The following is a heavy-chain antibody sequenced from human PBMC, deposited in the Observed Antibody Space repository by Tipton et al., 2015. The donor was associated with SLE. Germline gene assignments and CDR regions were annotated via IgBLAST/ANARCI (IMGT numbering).Heavy chain of an antibody. J-gene: IGHJ5*02. D-gene: IGHD2-2*01. CDR1: GGSISSSSYY. V-gene: IGHV4-61*05. CDR2: IYYSGST. CDR3: ARDGSTGDWFDP. Sequence: TLSLTCTVSGGSISSSSYYWGWIRQPPGKGLEWIGYIYYSGSTNYNPSLKSRVTISVDTSKNQFSLKLSSVTAADTAVYYCARDGSTGDWFDPWGQGTLVTVSS.